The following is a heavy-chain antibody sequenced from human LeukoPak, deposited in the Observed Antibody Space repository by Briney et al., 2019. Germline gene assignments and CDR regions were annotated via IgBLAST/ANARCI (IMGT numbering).Heavy chain of an antibody. Sequence: PGGSLRLSCAASGFTFSSYSMNWVRQAPGKGLEWVSYISSSSSTTYYADSVKGRFTISRDNAKNSLYLQMNSLRAEDTAVYYCARDGISDAFDIWGQGTMVTVSS. CDR3: ARDGISDAFDI. J-gene: IGHJ3*02. CDR2: ISSSSSTT. V-gene: IGHV3-48*04. CDR1: GFTFSSYS. D-gene: IGHD2/OR15-2a*01.